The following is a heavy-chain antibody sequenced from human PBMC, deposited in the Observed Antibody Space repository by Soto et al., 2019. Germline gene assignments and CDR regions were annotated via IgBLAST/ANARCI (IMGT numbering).Heavy chain of an antibody. CDR2: IYKSATT. D-gene: IGHD2-15*01. J-gene: IGHJ5*01. CDR1: GDSISTVDYF. CDR3: ARGRYCIKGRCSPNWFDS. V-gene: IGHV4-30-4*01. Sequence: PSETLSLTCSVSGDSISTVDYFWAWVRQPPGQALEYIGYIYKSATTYYNPSFESRVAISLDTSKSQFSLNVTSLTAADTAVYLCARGRYCIKGRCSPNWFDSWGQGTLVTVSS.